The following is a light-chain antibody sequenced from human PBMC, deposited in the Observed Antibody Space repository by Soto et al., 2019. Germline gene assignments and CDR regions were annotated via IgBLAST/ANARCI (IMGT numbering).Light chain of an antibody. J-gene: IGKJ3*01. V-gene: IGKV1-5*03. CDR3: QQYKSDSFP. Sequence: DIQMTPSPSTLSASVEDRVTITCLASRSISSWLSWYQQKPGTAPKLMIYKDSRLESWVPSRFSGRGSGTEFTLTISSLQPDDFATYYCQQYKSDSFPFGPGTKGDI. CDR1: RSISSW. CDR2: KDS.